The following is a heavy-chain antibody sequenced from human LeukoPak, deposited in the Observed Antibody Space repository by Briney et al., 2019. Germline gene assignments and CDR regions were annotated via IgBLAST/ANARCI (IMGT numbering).Heavy chain of an antibody. J-gene: IGHJ4*02. CDR1: GGSFSGYY. Sequence: PSETLSHTCAVYGGSFSGYYWSWIRQPPGKGLEWIGEINQSGSTNYNPSLKSRGTISVDTSKNQFSLKLSSVTAADTAVYYCATLAMVRGVIIPYYFDYWAQRTLVTVSS. CDR3: ATLAMVRGVIIPYYFDY. CDR2: INQSGST. V-gene: IGHV4-34*01. D-gene: IGHD3-10*01.